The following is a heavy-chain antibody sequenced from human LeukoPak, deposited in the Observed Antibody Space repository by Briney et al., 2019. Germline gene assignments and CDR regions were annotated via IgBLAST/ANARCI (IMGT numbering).Heavy chain of an antibody. CDR2: ISGGGGST. CDR1: GFTFSSYA. J-gene: IGHJ6*03. Sequence: GGSLRLSCAASGFTFSSYAMSWVRQAPGKGLEWVSAISGGGGSTYYADSVKGRFTISRDKSKNTLYLQMNSLRAEDTAVYYCAKRAPLSGYLRYYYYYMDVWGKGTTVTVSS. CDR3: AKRAPLSGYLRYYYYYMDV. D-gene: IGHD3-22*01. V-gene: IGHV3-23*01.